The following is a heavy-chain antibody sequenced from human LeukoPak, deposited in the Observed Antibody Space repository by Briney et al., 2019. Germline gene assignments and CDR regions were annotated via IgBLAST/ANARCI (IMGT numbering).Heavy chain of an antibody. CDR2: INPNSGGT. V-gene: IGHV1-2*02. D-gene: IGHD2-2*01. Sequence: ASVKVSFKASGYNFTDYYIHWVRQAPGQGLEWMAWINPNSGGTYYAQNFHDRITLTRDTSISTAYMELSRLRSDDTAIYYCARANALYCSSTSCLFDYWGQGTLVTVSS. CDR1: GYNFTDYY. CDR3: ARANALYCSSTSCLFDY. J-gene: IGHJ4*02.